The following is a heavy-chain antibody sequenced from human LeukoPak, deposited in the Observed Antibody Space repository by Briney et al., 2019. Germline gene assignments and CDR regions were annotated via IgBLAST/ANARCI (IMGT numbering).Heavy chain of an antibody. V-gene: IGHV4-34*01. Sequence: SETLSLTCAVYGGSFSGYYWSWIRQPPGKGLEWIGEINHSGSTNYNPSLKSRVTMSVDTSKNQFSLKVNSMTAADTAVYYCARRWTLRGYSYAVDYWGQGTLVTVSS. J-gene: IGHJ4*02. D-gene: IGHD5-18*01. CDR2: INHSGST. CDR1: GGSFSGYY. CDR3: ARRWTLRGYSYAVDY.